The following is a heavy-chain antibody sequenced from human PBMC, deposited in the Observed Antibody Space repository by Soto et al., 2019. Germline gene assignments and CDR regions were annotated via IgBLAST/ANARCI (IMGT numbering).Heavy chain of an antibody. CDR1: GASIKSAAYF. J-gene: IGHJ4*02. V-gene: IGHV4-31*03. Sequence: QVQLQESGPRLVTTSQTLSLTCTVSGASIKSAAYFWTWIRQRPGEGMEWIGFSSYSGYTSHNPALKSRVLLPADTSKNQITLELTFVTDAETGVYYCVTGPTPYWVSYRLAYFASWGQGTMVTVSS. CDR2: SSYSGYT. CDR3: VTGPTPYWVSYRLAYFAS. D-gene: IGHD3-16*01.